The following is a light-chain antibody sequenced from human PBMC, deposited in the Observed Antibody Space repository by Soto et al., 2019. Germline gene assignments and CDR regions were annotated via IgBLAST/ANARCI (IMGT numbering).Light chain of an antibody. CDR3: QQYHHWRT. CDR1: QSLSSN. CDR2: GAS. V-gene: IGKV3-15*01. Sequence: EIVMTQSPATLSVSPGERATLSCRASQSLSSNLAWYQQKPGQAPRLLIYGASTRATGTPARFSGSGSGTEFTLTISSLQSEDSAVYYCQQYHHWRTFGQGTKVEIK. J-gene: IGKJ1*01.